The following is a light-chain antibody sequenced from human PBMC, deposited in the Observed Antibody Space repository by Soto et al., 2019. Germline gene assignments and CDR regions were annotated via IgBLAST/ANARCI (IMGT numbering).Light chain of an antibody. J-gene: IGLJ3*02. V-gene: IGLV2-14*01. Sequence: QSVLTQPASVSGSPGQSITISCTGTNSDVGGYNYVSWYQQHPGKAPKLMIYEVSTRPSGVSNRFSGSKSGNTASLTISGLQAEDEADYYCSSYTSSSTWVFGGGTKLTVL. CDR3: SSYTSSSTWV. CDR2: EVS. CDR1: NSDVGGYNY.